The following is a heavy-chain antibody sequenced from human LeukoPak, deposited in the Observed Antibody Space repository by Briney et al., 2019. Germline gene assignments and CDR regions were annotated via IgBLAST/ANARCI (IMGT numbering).Heavy chain of an antibody. CDR3: ARVGVRVAAAGTGNWYFDL. CDR1: GGSISSGGYY. CDR2: IYHSGST. V-gene: IGHV4-30-2*01. J-gene: IGHJ2*01. Sequence: SETLSLTCTVSGGSISSGGYYWSWIRQPPGKGLEWIGYIYHSGSTYYNPSLKSRVTISVDRSKNQFSLKLSSVTAADTAVYYCARVGVRVAAAGTGNWYFDLWGRGTLVTVSS. D-gene: IGHD6-13*01.